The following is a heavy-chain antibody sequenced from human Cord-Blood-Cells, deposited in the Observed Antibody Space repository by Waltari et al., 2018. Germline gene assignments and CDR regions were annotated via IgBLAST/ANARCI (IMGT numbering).Heavy chain of an antibody. CDR2: ISSSRSYI. V-gene: IGHV3-21*01. Sequence: VQLVVSGGGLVKPGGSLGLSCPASGSTFSSYSLTWVRQAPGKGLECVTSISSSRSYIYYADSVKGRFTSSRDNAKNSLYLQMNSLRAEDTAVYYCASTIYSGYFDYWGQGTLVTVSS. CDR1: GSTFSSYS. CDR3: ASTIYSGYFDY. J-gene: IGHJ4*02. D-gene: IGHD1-26*01.